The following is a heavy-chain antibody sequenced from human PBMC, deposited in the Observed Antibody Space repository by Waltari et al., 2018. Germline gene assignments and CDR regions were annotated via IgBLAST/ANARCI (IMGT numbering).Heavy chain of an antibody. CDR2: VSYAGTNT. J-gene: IGHJ4*02. CDR3: AMPFYDFWSGPIDY. V-gene: IGHV3-30*03. CDR1: GFTCSSYG. D-gene: IGHD3-3*01. Sequence: QVQLVESGGGVVQRGRSLRLACAASGFTCSSYGMHWLRQAPGKGLEWVAGVSYAGTNTYYADSVKGRFTIARDNSKNSLYLQMNSLRAEDTAVYYCAMPFYDFWSGPIDYWGQGTLVTVSS.